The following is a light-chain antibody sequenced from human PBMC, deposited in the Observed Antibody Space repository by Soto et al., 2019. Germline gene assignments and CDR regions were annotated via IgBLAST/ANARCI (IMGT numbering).Light chain of an antibody. J-gene: IGLJ1*01. CDR2: EVT. CDR3: SSYTNINTRACV. Sequence: QSVLTQPAYVSGSPGQSITISSTGTSGDIGSYNRVSWYQQHPGKAPKLIIYEVTDRPSGVSNRFSGSKSGNTASLTISGLQAEDEAEYYCSSYTNINTRACVFGTGTKVTVL. CDR1: SGDIGSYNR. V-gene: IGLV2-14*01.